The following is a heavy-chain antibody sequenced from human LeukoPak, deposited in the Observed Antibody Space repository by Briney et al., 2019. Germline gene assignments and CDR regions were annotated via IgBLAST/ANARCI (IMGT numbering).Heavy chain of an antibody. Sequence: SETLSLTCAVYGGSFSANYWNWIRQPPGKGLEWIGEINHSGSTNYNPSLKSRVTISVDTSKNQFSLKLSSVTAADTAVYYCARGGIFDYWGQGTLVTVSS. CDR1: GGSFSANY. CDR3: ARGGIFDY. V-gene: IGHV4-34*01. D-gene: IGHD1-1*01. CDR2: INHSGST. J-gene: IGHJ4*02.